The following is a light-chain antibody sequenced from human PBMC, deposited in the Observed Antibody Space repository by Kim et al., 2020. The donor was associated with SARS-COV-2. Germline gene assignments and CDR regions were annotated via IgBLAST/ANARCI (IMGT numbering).Light chain of an antibody. Sequence: VSVAPGKTARITFGGNNIGSKSVHWYQQKPRQAPVLVIYYDSDRPSGIPERFSGSNSGNTATLTISRVEAGDEADYYCQVWDSGVVFGGGTQLTVL. J-gene: IGLJ2*01. V-gene: IGLV3-21*04. CDR3: QVWDSGVV. CDR2: YDS. CDR1: NIGSKS.